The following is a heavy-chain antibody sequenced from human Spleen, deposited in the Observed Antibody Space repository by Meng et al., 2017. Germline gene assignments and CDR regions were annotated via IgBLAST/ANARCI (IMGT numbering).Heavy chain of an antibody. D-gene: IGHD2-2*01. J-gene: IGHJ4*02. CDR1: GFIFDDYA. CDR3: AKGSHYSSMIFDY. V-gene: IGHV3-9*01. CDR2: ITRNSDNI. Sequence: SLKISCAASGFIFDDYAIHWVRQAPGKGLEWVSGITRNSDNIGYADSVKGRCAISRDNAKNSLYLQMNSLRPEDTAVYYCAKGSHYSSMIFDYWGQGNRVTGYS.